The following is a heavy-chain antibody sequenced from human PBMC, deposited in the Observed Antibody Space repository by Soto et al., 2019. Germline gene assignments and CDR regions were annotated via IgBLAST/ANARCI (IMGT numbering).Heavy chain of an antibody. J-gene: IGHJ6*02. D-gene: IGHD3-10*01. CDR1: GLTFSDCY. V-gene: IGHV3-11*01. CDR2: ISSSGSSI. Sequence: QVQLVESGGGLVKPGGSLRLSCAASGLTFSDCYMNWIRQAPGKGLEWVSYISSSGSSINYADSVKGRFTISRDNAKNSLYLQMNRLRAEDTAMYYCARVRFGEWGYAMDVWGQGTTVTVSS. CDR3: ARVRFGEWGYAMDV.